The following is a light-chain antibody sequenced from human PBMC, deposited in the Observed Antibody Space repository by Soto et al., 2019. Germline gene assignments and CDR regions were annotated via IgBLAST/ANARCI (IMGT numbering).Light chain of an antibody. CDR1: SSDVGGYEY. CDR2: DVS. Sequence: QSALTQPASVSGSPGQSLTISCTGTSSDVGGYEYVSWYQQHPGKAPKLMIYDVSNRPSGVSNRFSGSKSGNTASLTISGLQAEDEADYDCSSYTTTSAHVMFGGGTNLIVL. V-gene: IGLV2-14*03. CDR3: SSYTTTSAHVM. J-gene: IGLJ3*02.